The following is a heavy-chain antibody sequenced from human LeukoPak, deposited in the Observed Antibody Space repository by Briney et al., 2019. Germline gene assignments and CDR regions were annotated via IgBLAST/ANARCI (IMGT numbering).Heavy chain of an antibody. D-gene: IGHD3-22*01. J-gene: IGHJ4*02. Sequence: SVQGYCQAPVDTYSSYAISRVRQAPGQGLEWMRGIIPIFGTANYAQKFQGKVTITADESTSTAYMELSSLRSEDTAVYYCARSDSSGYVFDYWGQGTLVTVSS. CDR2: IIPIFGTA. CDR1: VDTYSSYA. CDR3: ARSDSSGYVFDY. V-gene: IGHV1-69*01.